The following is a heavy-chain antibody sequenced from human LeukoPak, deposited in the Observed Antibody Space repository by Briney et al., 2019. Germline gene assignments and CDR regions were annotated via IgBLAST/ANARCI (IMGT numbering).Heavy chain of an antibody. CDR3: AKGGYCTSTSCYTYMDV. Sequence: GGSLRLSCAASGFTFSSYSMNWVRQAPGKGLEWVSSISSSSSYIYYADSVKGRFTISRDNAKNSLYLQMNSLRAEDTALYYCAKGGYCTSTSCYTYMDVWGKGTTVTVSS. J-gene: IGHJ6*03. CDR1: GFTFSSYS. V-gene: IGHV3-21*04. D-gene: IGHD2-2*02. CDR2: ISSSSSYI.